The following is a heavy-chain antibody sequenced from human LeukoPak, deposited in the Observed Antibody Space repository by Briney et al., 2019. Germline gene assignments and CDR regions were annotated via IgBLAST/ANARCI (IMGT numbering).Heavy chain of an antibody. CDR3: ARGYRGYSYGYDY. J-gene: IGHJ4*02. Sequence: PGGPLRLSCAASGFTFSSYEMNWVRQAPGKGLEWVSYISTGGNTIYYADSVKGRFTISRDNAKNSLYLQMNSLRAEDTAIYYCARGYRGYSYGYDYWGQGTLVTVSS. CDR1: GFTFSSYE. D-gene: IGHD5-18*01. V-gene: IGHV3-48*03. CDR2: ISTGGNTI.